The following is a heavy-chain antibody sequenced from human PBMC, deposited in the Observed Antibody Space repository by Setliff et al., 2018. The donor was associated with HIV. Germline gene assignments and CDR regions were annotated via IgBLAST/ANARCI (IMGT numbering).Heavy chain of an antibody. CDR2: INPNSGGT. D-gene: IGHD6-13*01. J-gene: IGHJ6*02. CDR3: ARSGYSSSWYLDYYYYYYGMDV. Sequence: ASVKVSCKASGYTFTGYYMHWVRQAPGQGLEWMGWINPNSGGTNYAQKFQGRVTMTRDTSISTAYMELSRLRSDDTAVYYCARSGYSSSWYLDYYYYYYGMDVWGQGTTVTVSS. CDR1: GYTFTGYY. V-gene: IGHV1-2*02.